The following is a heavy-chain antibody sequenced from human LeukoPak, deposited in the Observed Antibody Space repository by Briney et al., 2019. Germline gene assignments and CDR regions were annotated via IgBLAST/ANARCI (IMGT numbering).Heavy chain of an antibody. CDR3: ARRYGSRSHYFDS. Sequence: PSETLSLTCTVSGGSISSSSYYWGWIRQPPGKGLEWIGSIYYSGSTYYNPSLKSRITISVDTSKSQFSLKLSSVTAADTAVYYCARRYGSRSHYFDSWGQGILVTVSS. V-gene: IGHV4-39*01. CDR1: GGSISSSSYY. J-gene: IGHJ4*02. CDR2: IYYSGST. D-gene: IGHD6-13*01.